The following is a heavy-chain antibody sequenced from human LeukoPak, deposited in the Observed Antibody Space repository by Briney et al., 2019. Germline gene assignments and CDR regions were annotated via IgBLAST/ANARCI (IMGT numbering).Heavy chain of an antibody. Sequence: ASVKVSCKASGYTFTSYGISWVRQAPGRGLEWMGWISAYNGNTNYAQKLQGRVTMTTDTSTSTAYMELRSLRSDDTAVYYCARAYGSGSYYDKYYYYYYMDVWGKGTTVTVSS. CDR1: GYTFTSYG. CDR3: ARAYGSGSYYDKYYYYYYMDV. V-gene: IGHV1-18*01. J-gene: IGHJ6*03. D-gene: IGHD3-10*01. CDR2: ISAYNGNT.